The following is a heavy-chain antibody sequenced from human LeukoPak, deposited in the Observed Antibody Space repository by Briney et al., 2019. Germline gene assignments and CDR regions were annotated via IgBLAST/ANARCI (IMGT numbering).Heavy chain of an antibody. CDR1: GFTFSSYG. J-gene: IGHJ4*02. V-gene: IGHV3-30*02. D-gene: IGHD2-15*01. CDR2: IRYDGSNK. CDR3: ATSGDIVVVVAAVDY. Sequence: PGGSLRLSCAASGFTFSSYGMHWVRQAPGKGLEWVAFIRYDGSNKYYADSVKGRFTISRDNSKNTLYLQMNSLRAEDTAVYYCATSGDIVVVVAAVDYWGQGTLVTVSS.